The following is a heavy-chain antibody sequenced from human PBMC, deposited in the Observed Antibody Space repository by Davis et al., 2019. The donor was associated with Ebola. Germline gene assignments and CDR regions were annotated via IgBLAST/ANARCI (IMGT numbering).Heavy chain of an antibody. CDR2: IYPGDSDT. CDR1: GYSFTSYW. CDR3: AKTSNVGYYYGMDV. V-gene: IGHV5-51*01. J-gene: IGHJ6*02. Sequence: GESLKISCKGSGYSFTSYWIAWVRQMPGKGLEWMGIIYPGDSDTRYSPSFRGQVTIPADKSFSTAYLQWSGLKASDTAMYYCAKTSNVGYYYGMDVWGQGTTVTVSS. D-gene: IGHD1-26*01.